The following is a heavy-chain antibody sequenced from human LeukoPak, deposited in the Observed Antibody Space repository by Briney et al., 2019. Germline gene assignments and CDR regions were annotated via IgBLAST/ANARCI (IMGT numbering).Heavy chain of an antibody. V-gene: IGHV1-18*01. Sequence: ASVKVSCKASGYTFTSYGIIWVRQAPGQGFEWMGCISPYNGNTNYAQKLQGRVTMTTDKSTSTAYMELRSLRSGDTAVYYCESCHCTNGVCYGECEYFQHWGQGTLVTVSS. CDR1: GYTFTSYG. D-gene: IGHD2-8*01. CDR2: ISPYNGNT. CDR3: ESCHCTNGVCYGECEYFQH. J-gene: IGHJ1*01.